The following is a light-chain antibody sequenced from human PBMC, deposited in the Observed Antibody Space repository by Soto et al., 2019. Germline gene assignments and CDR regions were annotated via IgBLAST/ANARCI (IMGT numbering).Light chain of an antibody. CDR3: QQRSNWPLT. CDR1: QSVSSY. J-gene: IGKJ4*01. Sequence: EIVLTQSPATLSLSPGERATLSCRASQSVSSYLAWYQQKPGQAPRLLIYDASNRATGIPARFSGSGSGTDFTLTISSLEPEYFSVYYCQQRSNWPLTFGGETKVAIK. CDR2: DAS. V-gene: IGKV3-11*01.